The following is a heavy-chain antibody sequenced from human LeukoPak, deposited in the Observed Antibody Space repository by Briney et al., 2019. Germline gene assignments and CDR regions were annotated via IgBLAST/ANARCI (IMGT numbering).Heavy chain of an antibody. V-gene: IGHV3-7*01. D-gene: IGHD3-9*01. CDR1: GFTFSSYW. CDR2: IKQDGGEK. Sequence: PGGSLRLSCAASGFTFSSYWMSWVRQAPGKGLEWVANIKQDGGEKYYVDSVKGRFTISRDNAKNTLYLQMKSLRAEDTAVYYCVRDWDHFDFDSWAWEPWSPSPQ. J-gene: IGHJ5*01. CDR3: VRDWDHFDFDS.